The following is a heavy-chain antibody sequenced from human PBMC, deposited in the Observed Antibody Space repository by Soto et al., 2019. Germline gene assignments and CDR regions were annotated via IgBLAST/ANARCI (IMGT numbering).Heavy chain of an antibody. CDR1: GFTVRGNY. CDR3: ARPAWGRWVGYMDV. J-gene: IGHJ6*03. D-gene: IGHD3-16*01. V-gene: IGHV3-53*04. Sequence: ESGGGLVQPGGSLRLACAVSGFTVRGNYMSWVRQAPGKGLEWVSVLYSGGTTYYADSVKGRFTISRHNSNNTLFLQMDSLRVDDPAIYYCARPAWGRWVGYMDVWGKGTTVTVSS. CDR2: LYSGGTT.